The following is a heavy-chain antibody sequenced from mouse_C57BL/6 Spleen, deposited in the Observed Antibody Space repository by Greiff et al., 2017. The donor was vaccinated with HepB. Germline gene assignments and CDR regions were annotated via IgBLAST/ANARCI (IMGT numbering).Heavy chain of an antibody. Sequence: EVQLQQSGAELVRPGASVKLSCTASGFNIKDDYMHWVKQRPEQGLEWIGWIDPENGDTEYASKFQGKATITADTSSNTAYLQLSSLTSEDTAVYYGTTSGGYDGGTIAMDYWGQGTSVTVSS. V-gene: IGHV14-4*01. J-gene: IGHJ4*01. CDR2: IDPENGDT. D-gene: IGHD2-2*01. CDR1: GFNIKDDY. CDR3: TTSGGYDGGTIAMDY.